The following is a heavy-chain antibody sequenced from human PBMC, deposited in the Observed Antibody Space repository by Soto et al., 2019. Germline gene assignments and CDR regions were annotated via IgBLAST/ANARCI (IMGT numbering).Heavy chain of an antibody. CDR2: IYYGGTP. CDR1: DDTISSTPYY. D-gene: IGHD3-10*01. V-gene: IGHV4-39*01. Sequence: PSETLSLTCTVSDDTISSTPYYWGWVRQPPGKGLVWIGGIYYGGTPYSNPSLKSRVTIFADTSKNQFSLKLTSMTAADTAVYFCARLTGGNWFDPWGQGTLVTVSS. J-gene: IGHJ5*02. CDR3: ARLTGGNWFDP.